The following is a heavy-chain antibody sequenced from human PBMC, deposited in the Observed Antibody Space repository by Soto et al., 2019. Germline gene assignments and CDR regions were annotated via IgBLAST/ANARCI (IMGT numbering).Heavy chain of an antibody. CDR1: GYTFTSYG. V-gene: IGHV1-18*01. J-gene: IGHJ6*02. CDR2: ISAYNGNT. D-gene: IGHD3-10*01. Sequence: ASVKVSCKASGYTFTSYGISWVRQAPGQGLEWMGWISAYNGNTNYAQKLQGRVTMTTDTSTSTVYMELSSLRSEDTAVYYCARDERLSYQVGGSGSYYNYYYYGMDVWGQGTTVTVS. CDR3: ARDERLSYQVGGSGSYYNYYYYGMDV.